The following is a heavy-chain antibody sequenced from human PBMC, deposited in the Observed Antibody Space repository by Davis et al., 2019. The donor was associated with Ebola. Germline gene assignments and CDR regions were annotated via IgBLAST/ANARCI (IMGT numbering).Heavy chain of an antibody. CDR1: GGSFSGYY. D-gene: IGHD6-19*01. Sequence: MPGGSLRLSCAVYGGSFSGYYWSWIRQPPGKGLEWIGEINHSGSTNYNPSLKSRVTISVDTSKNQFSLKLSSVTAADTAVYYCARGAVAGHFDYWGQGTLVTVSS. J-gene: IGHJ4*02. CDR2: INHSGST. CDR3: ARGAVAGHFDY. V-gene: IGHV4-34*01.